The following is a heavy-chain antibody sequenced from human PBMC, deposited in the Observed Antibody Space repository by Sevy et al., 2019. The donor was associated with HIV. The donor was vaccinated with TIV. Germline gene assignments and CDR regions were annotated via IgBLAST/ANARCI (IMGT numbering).Heavy chain of an antibody. Sequence: SLRLSCAASGFTFDDYAMHWVRQAPGTGLEWVSGISWDSGRIDYADSVKGRFTISRDNAKNSLYLQMNSLRAEDTAVYYCARDLTTYYYDSSQEGAFDIWGQGTMVTVSS. D-gene: IGHD3-22*01. CDR2: ISWDSGRI. CDR3: ARDLTTYYYDSSQEGAFDI. CDR1: GFTFDDYA. V-gene: IGHV3-9*01. J-gene: IGHJ3*02.